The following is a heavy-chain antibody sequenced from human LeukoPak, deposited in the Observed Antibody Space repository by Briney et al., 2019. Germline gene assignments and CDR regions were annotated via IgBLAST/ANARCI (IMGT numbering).Heavy chain of an antibody. V-gene: IGHV3-48*04. CDR3: ARRGVTMVRGVIVGFCFDP. J-gene: IGHJ5*02. D-gene: IGHD3-10*01. CDR1: GFSFTDYP. Sequence: GGSLRLSCATSGFSFTDYPMNWVRQAPGKGLVWVSYISSSSSTIYYADSVKGRFTISRDNAKNSLYLQMNSLRAEDTAVYYCARRGVTMVRGVIVGFCFDPWGQGTLVTVSS. CDR2: ISSSSSTI.